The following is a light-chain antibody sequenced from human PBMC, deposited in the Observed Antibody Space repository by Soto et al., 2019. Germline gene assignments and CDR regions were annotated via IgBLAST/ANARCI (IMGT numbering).Light chain of an antibody. CDR2: DTS. V-gene: IGKV3-20*01. J-gene: IGKJ1*01. CDR1: QSVGGSS. Sequence: ETVLTQSPGTLSLSPGERATVSCRASQSVGGSSLAWYQQRPGQAPRLLIYDTSKRATGIPDRFSGSGSGTDFTLTISRLEPEDFAVYYCQQYQNSPRTFGQGTTGDIK. CDR3: QQYQNSPRT.